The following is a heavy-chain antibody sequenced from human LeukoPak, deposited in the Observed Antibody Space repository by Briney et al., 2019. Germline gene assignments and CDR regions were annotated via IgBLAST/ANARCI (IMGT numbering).Heavy chain of an antibody. D-gene: IGHD2-8*01. CDR2: TYYSGST. J-gene: IGHJ5*02. CDR1: GGSISSYY. Sequence: SETLSLTCTVSGGSISSYYWSWIRQPPGEGLEWNGYTYYSGSTNYNPSLKSRVTISVDTSKNQYPQKLSSVTAADTAVYYCARVGEIVLMPFDPWGQGTLVTVSS. V-gene: IGHV4-59*01. CDR3: ARVGEIVLMPFDP.